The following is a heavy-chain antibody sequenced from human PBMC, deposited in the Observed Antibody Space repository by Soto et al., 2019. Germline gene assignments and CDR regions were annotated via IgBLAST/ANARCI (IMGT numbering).Heavy chain of an antibody. CDR3: AHPRGYGVFDAYDI. Sequence: GGSLRLSCAVSGLTFSSYAMSWVRQGPGKGLEWVSALTPSGGETYYADSVKGRFTISRDNSMNALYLQMSSLRIEDTAVYYCAHPRGYGVFDAYDIWGQGTMVTVSS. J-gene: IGHJ3*02. CDR2: LTPSGGET. V-gene: IGHV3-23*01. D-gene: IGHD4-17*01. CDR1: GLTFSSYA.